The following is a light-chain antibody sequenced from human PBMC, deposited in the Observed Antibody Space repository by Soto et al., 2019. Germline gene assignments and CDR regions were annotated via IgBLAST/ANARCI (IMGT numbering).Light chain of an antibody. CDR2: GNS. Sequence: QSVLPQPPSVSGAPGQKVTISCTGSSSNIGAGYDVHWYQQLPGTAPKLLLYGNSNRPSGVPDRFSGSKSGNSASLAIPGIQAEDEADYYCQSYDRSLSAYVFGTGTKLTVL. J-gene: IGLJ1*01. CDR1: SSNIGAGYD. CDR3: QSYDRSLSAYV. V-gene: IGLV1-40*01.